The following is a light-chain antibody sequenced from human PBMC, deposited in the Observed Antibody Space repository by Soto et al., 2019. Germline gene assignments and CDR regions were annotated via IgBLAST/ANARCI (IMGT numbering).Light chain of an antibody. CDR2: DVT. J-gene: IGLJ2*01. CDR1: SSDVGGYNY. V-gene: IGLV2-14*03. CDR3: SSFASSSPLV. Sequence: QSVLTQPASVSGSPGQSITISCTGTSSDVGGYNYVSWYQQHPGKAPKLLICDVTNRPSGVSNRFSGSKSGNTASLTISGLQTEDEADYYCSSFASSSPLVFGGGTQLTVL.